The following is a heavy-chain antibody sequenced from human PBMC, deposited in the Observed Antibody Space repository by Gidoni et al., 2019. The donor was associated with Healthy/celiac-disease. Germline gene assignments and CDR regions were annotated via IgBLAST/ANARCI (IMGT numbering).Heavy chain of an antibody. D-gene: IGHD1-26*01. Sequence: QVQLVESGGGVVQPGRSLRLSCAASGSTFSSYGMHWVRQAPGKGLEWVAVIWYDGSNKYYADSVKGRFTISRDNSKNTLYLQMNSLRAEDTAVYYCARDRGELPYDAFDIWGQGTMVTVSS. J-gene: IGHJ3*02. CDR3: ARDRGELPYDAFDI. CDR2: IWYDGSNK. CDR1: GSTFSSYG. V-gene: IGHV3-33*01.